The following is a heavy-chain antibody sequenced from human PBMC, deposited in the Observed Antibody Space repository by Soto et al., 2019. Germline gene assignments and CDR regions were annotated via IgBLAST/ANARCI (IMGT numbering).Heavy chain of an antibody. J-gene: IGHJ6*03. D-gene: IGHD6-13*01. CDR1: GGSISSYY. Sequence: SETLSLTCTVSGGSISSYYWSWIRQPPGKRLEWIGYIYYSGSTNYNPSLKSRVTISVDTSKNQFSLKLSSVTAADTAVYYCARRSSSWQAYYYYYYMDVWGKGTTVTVSS. CDR2: IYYSGST. V-gene: IGHV4-59*08. CDR3: ARRSSSWQAYYYYYYMDV.